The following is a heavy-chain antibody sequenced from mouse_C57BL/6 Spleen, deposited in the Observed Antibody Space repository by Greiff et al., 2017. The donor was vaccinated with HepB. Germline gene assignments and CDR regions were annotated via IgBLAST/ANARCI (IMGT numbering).Heavy chain of an antibody. CDR1: GFTFSDYG. Sequence: EVKLVESGGGLVKPGGSLKLSCAASGFTFSDYGMHWVRQAPEKGLEWVAYISSGSSTIYSAGTVKGRFTISRDNAKNTLFLQMTSLRSEDTALYYCARTGTCAMDYWGQGTSVTVSS. J-gene: IGHJ4*01. CDR2: ISSGSSTI. V-gene: IGHV5-17*01. CDR3: ARTGTCAMDY. D-gene: IGHD4-1*01.